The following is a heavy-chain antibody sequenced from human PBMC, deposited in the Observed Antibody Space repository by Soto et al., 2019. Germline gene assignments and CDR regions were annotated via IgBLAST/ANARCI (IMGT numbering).Heavy chain of an antibody. CDR3: AREGDYYGSLYGMDV. CDR2: ISAYNGNT. V-gene: IGHV1-18*04. J-gene: IGHJ6*02. D-gene: IGHD3-10*01. Sequence: ASVKVSCKASGYTFTSYGISWVRQAPGQGLEWMGWISAYNGNTNYAQKLQGRVTMTTDTSTSTAYMELRSLRSDDTAVYYCAREGDYYGSLYGMDVWGQGTTVTVSS. CDR1: GYTFTSYG.